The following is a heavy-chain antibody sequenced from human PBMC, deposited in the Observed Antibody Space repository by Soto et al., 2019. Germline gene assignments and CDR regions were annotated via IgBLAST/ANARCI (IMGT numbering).Heavy chain of an antibody. J-gene: IGHJ4*02. CDR3: AKPPSDYDFWSGYRYYFDY. D-gene: IGHD3-3*01. Sequence: EVQLLESGGGLVQPGGSLRLSCAASGFTFSSYAMSWVRQAPGKGLEWVSAISGSGGSTYYADSVKGRFTISRDNSKNTLYLQMNSLRAEDTAVYYCAKPPSDYDFWSGYRYYFDYWGQGTLVTVSS. V-gene: IGHV3-23*01. CDR1: GFTFSSYA. CDR2: ISGSGGST.